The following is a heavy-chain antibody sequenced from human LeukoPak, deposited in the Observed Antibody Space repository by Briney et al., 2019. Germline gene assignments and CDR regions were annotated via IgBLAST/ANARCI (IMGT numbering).Heavy chain of an antibody. CDR1: GYTFTSYG. J-gene: IGHJ2*01. D-gene: IGHD4-17*01. CDR3: ARDLGYGDYWYFDL. CDR2: ISAYNGNT. Sequence: SVKVSCKASGYTFTSYGISWVRQAPGQGLEWMGWISAYNGNTNYAQKLEGRVTMTTDTSTSTAYMELRSLRPDDTAVYYCARDLGYGDYWYFDLWGRGTLVTVSS. V-gene: IGHV1-18*01.